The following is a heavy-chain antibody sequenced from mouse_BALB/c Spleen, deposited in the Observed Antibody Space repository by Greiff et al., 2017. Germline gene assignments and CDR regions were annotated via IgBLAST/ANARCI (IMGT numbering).Heavy chain of an antibody. CDR1: GFTFSSFG. Sequence: EVQLVESGGGLVQPGGSRKLSCAASGFTFSSFGMHWVRQAPEKGLEWVAYISSGSSTIYYADTVKGRFTISRDNPKNTLFLQMTSLRSEDTAMYDCERTPRDYWGQGTSVTVSS. CDR2: ISSGSSTI. V-gene: IGHV5-17*02. CDR3: ERTPRDY. J-gene: IGHJ4*01.